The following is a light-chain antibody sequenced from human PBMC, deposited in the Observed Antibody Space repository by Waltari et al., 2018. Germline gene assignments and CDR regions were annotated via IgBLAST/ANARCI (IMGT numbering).Light chain of an antibody. CDR2: EAS. Sequence: EIVMTQSPATLSVSPGESATLSCRASQSVSRNLAWYQQNPGQAPRLLIYEASTRATGIPARFSGSGSGTEFTLTISSLQSEDFAVYHCQQYNNWPPLTFGGGTKVEIK. V-gene: IGKV3-15*01. CDR1: QSVSRN. CDR3: QQYNNWPPLT. J-gene: IGKJ4*01.